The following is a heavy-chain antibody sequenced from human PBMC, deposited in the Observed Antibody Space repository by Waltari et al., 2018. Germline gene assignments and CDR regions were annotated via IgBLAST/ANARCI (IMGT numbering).Heavy chain of an antibody. J-gene: IGHJ5*02. CDR3: AKDAFGNTYLDH. CDR1: GFSLSNFG. V-gene: IGHV3-33*06. D-gene: IGHD3-10*01. Sequence: QVQLVESGGGVVQPGMSLRLSCAASGFSLSNFGMHWVRQAPGKGLAWVALTWFDGSKTYYADTVRGRFTISRDNSKNTLYLDINTLRVDDTAIYYCAKDAFGNTYLDHWGQGTLVTVSS. CDR2: TWFDGSKT.